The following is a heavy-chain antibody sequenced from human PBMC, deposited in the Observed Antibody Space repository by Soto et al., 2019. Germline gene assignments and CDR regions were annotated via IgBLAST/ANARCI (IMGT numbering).Heavy chain of an antibody. CDR2: ISGSGGST. J-gene: IGHJ4*02. V-gene: IGHV3-23*01. CDR1: GFTFSSYA. Sequence: EVQLLESGGGLVQPGGSLRLSCAASGFTFSSYAMSWVRQAPGKGLEWVSAISGSGGSTYYADSVKGRFTISRDNSKNTLELQMNSLRAEDTAVYYCAKGGGYYDSVGYWGQGTLVTVSS. D-gene: IGHD3-22*01. CDR3: AKGGGYYDSVGY.